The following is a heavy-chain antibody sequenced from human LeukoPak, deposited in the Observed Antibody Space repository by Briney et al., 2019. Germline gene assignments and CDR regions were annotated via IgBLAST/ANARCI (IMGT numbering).Heavy chain of an antibody. CDR1: GGSFSRNY. J-gene: IGHJ4*02. CDR2: IHPSGTT. Sequence: SETLSLTCTDYGGSFSRNYWNWIRQPPGKGLEWIGEIHPSGTTTYNPSLESRVSISVDTPNNQFSLTVTSVTAADTAIYYCARGVDSTKVGYWGRGTLVTVSS. D-gene: IGHD1/OR15-1a*01. V-gene: IGHV4-34*01. CDR3: ARGVDSTKVGY.